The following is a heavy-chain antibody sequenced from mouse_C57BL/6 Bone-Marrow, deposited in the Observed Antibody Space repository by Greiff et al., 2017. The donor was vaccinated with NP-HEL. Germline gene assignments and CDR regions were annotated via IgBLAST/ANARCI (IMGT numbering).Heavy chain of an antibody. CDR1: GYTFTSYT. CDR3: AKDYYGSSPFAY. Sequence: VKLMESGAELARPGASVKMSCKASGYTFTSYTMHWVKQRPGQGLEWIGYINPSSGYTKYNQKFKDKATLTADKSSSTAYMQLSSLTSEDSAVYYCAKDYYGSSPFAYWGQGTLVTVSA. D-gene: IGHD1-1*01. CDR2: INPSSGYT. V-gene: IGHV1-4*01. J-gene: IGHJ3*01.